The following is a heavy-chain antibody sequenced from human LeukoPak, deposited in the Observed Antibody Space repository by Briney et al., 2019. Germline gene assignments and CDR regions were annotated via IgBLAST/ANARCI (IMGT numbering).Heavy chain of an antibody. J-gene: IGHJ4*02. CDR1: GGSISSGSYY. CDR2: IYTSGST. D-gene: IGHD3-22*01. CDR3: AGTDYYDSSGYPDY. V-gene: IGHV4-61*02. Sequence: PSETLSLTCTVSGGSISSGSYYWSWIRQPAGKGLEWIGRIYTSGSTNYNPSLKSRVTISVDTSKNQFSLKLSSVTAADTAVYYCAGTDYYDSSGYPDYWGQGTLVTVSS.